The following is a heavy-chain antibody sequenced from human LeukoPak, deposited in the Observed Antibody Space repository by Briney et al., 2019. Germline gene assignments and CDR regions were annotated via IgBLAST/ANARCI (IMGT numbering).Heavy chain of an antibody. Sequence: GRSLRLSCAAYGFTFSSYAMHWVRQAPGKGLQWVAVISYDGSNKYYADSVKGRFTISRDNSKNTLYLQMNSLRAEDTAVYYCARDLGDSGTTPLDYWGQGTLVTVSS. D-gene: IGHD1-7*01. CDR2: ISYDGSNK. CDR3: ARDLGDSGTTPLDY. CDR1: GFTFSSYA. V-gene: IGHV3-30-3*01. J-gene: IGHJ4*02.